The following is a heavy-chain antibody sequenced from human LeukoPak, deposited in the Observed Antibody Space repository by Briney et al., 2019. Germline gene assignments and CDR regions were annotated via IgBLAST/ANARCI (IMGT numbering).Heavy chain of an antibody. CDR3: ARGWVVPAAIDY. CDR2: INHSGST. V-gene: IGHV4-34*01. CDR1: GGSFSGYY. D-gene: IGHD2-2*01. Sequence: PSETLSLTCAVYGGSFSGYYWSWIRQPPGKGLEWIGEINHSGSTNYNPSLKSRVTISVDTSKNQFSLKLSSVTAAATAVYYCARGWVVPAAIDYWGQGTLVTVSS. J-gene: IGHJ4*02.